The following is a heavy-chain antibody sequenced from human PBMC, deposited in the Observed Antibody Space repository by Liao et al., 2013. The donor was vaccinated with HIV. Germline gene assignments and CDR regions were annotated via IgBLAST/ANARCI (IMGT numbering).Heavy chain of an antibody. CDR1: GRSISTYY. J-gene: IGHJ4*02. Sequence: QLQESGPGLVKPSETLSLTCTVSGRSISTYYWSWIRQPPGKGLEWIGYIDYSGSTKCAPSLKSRVTMSVDTSANQVTLKLSSVTAADTAAYYCARSSASGANWATFDLWGQGTLVTVSS. D-gene: IGHD1-26*01. CDR2: IDYSGST. V-gene: IGHV4-59*01. CDR3: ARSSASGANWATFDL.